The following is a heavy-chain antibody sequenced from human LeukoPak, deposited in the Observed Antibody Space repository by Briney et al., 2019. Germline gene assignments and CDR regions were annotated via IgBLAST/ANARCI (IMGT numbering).Heavy chain of an antibody. V-gene: IGHV3-48*02. Sequence: QPGGSLRLSCAASGFTFSTYSMNWVRQAPGKGLEWVSYISSSSSTIYYADSVKGRFTISRDSAKNSLYLQMNSLRDEDTAVYYCSRSAYGGYDAFDYWGQGSLVTVSS. CDR3: SRSAYGGYDAFDY. CDR1: GFTFSTYS. J-gene: IGHJ4*02. CDR2: ISSSSSTI. D-gene: IGHD4-17*01.